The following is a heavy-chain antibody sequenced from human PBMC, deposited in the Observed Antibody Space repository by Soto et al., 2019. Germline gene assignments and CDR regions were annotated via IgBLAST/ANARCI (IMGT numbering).Heavy chain of an antibody. CDR3: ARGDYDILTGYYS. V-gene: IGHV3-64*01. D-gene: IGHD3-9*01. J-gene: IGHJ4*02. CDR1: GFTFSSYA. Sequence: GGSLRLSCAASGFTFSSYAMHWVRQAPGKGLEYVSAISSNGGSTYYANSVKGRFTISRDNSKNTLYLQMGSLRAEDMAVYYCARGDYDILTGYYSWGQGTLVTVSS. CDR2: ISSNGGST.